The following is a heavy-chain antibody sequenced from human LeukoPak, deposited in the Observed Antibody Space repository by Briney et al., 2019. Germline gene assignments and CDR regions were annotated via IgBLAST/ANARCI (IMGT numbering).Heavy chain of an antibody. CDR2: FDPEDGET. CDR1: GYTLTELS. CDR3: ATSVPYYDSSGYYLL. V-gene: IGHV1-24*01. J-gene: IGHJ4*02. Sequence: GASVKVSCKVSGYTLTELSMHWVRQAPGKGLEWMGGFDPEDGETIYAQKFQGRVTMTEDTSTDTAYMELSSLRSEDTAVYYCATSVPYYDSSGYYLLWGQGTLVTVSS. D-gene: IGHD3-22*01.